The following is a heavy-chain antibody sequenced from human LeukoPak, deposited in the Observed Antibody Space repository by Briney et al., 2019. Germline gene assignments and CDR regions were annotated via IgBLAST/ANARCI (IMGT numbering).Heavy chain of an antibody. CDR2: IYSSGST. Sequence: SETLSLTCTVSGGSVSSRTYYWSWIRQPPGKGLEWIGYIYSSGSTNYNPSLKSRVTISVDTSKNQFSLKLTAVTAADTAVYYCARAPYYYDNSGYFRFDYWGQGTLVTVSS. V-gene: IGHV4-61*01. CDR1: GGSVSSRTYY. D-gene: IGHD3-22*01. CDR3: ARAPYYYDNSGYFRFDY. J-gene: IGHJ4*02.